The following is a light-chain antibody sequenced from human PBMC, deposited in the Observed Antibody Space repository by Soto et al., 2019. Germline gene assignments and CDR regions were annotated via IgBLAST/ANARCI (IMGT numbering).Light chain of an antibody. CDR3: QQYYNWPRT. CDR1: QSVSRY. Sequence: EIVLTQSPGTLYLSPGERATLSCRASQSVSRYLAWYQQKPGQAPRLLIYDTSKRATGIPARFSGSGSGTEFTLTINSLQAEDCAVYYCQQYYNWPRTFGQGTRLEIK. J-gene: IGKJ5*01. V-gene: IGKV3D-15*01. CDR2: DTS.